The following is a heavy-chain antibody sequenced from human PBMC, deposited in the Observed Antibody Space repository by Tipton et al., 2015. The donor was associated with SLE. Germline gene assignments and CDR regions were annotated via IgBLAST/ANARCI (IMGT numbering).Heavy chain of an antibody. V-gene: IGHV4-39*07. J-gene: IGHJ4*02. CDR1: GGSVSSSSYY. D-gene: IGHD1-1*01. Sequence: TLSLTCTVSGGSVSSSSYYWGWIRQPPGKGLEWIGSIYYSGSTYYNPSLKSRVTISVDTSKNQFSLKLSSVTAADTAVYYCARDQTGFEDYWGQGTLVTVSS. CDR2: IYYSGST. CDR3: ARDQTGFEDY.